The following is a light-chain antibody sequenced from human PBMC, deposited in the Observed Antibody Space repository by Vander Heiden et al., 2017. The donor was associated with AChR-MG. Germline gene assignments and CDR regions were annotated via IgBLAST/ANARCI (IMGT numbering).Light chain of an antibody. J-gene: IGLJ2*01. Sequence: SALTQPRSVSGSPGQSVTISCTGTSSDVGAYNYVSWYQQHPGNAPKFMIYDVSKRPSGVPDRFSGSKSGNTASLTISGLQAEDEADDYCSSYAGTYTVVFGGGTKLTVL. V-gene: IGLV2-11*01. CDR1: SSDVGAYNY. CDR2: DVS. CDR3: SSYAGTYTVV.